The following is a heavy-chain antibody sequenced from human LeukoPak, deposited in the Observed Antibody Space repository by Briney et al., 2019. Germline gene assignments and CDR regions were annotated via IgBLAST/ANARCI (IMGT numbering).Heavy chain of an antibody. D-gene: IGHD5-18*01. V-gene: IGHV4-34*01. CDR2: INHSGST. Sequence: PSETLSLTCTVYGGSFSGYYWSWIRQPPGKGLEWIGEINHSGSTNYNPSLKSRVTISVDTSKNQFSLKLSSVTAADTAVYYCASRSAMVRTFDYWGQGTLVTVSS. J-gene: IGHJ4*02. CDR3: ASRSAMVRTFDY. CDR1: GGSFSGYY.